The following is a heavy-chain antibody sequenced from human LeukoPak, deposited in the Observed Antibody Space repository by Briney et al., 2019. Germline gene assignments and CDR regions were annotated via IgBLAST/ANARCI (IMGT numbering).Heavy chain of an antibody. CDR2: IIPIFGTA. CDR1: GGTFSGYA. CDR3: ATGLELWTPKFDY. D-gene: IGHD1-7*01. Sequence: SVKVSCKASGGTFSGYAISWVRQAPGQGLEWMGGIIPIFGTANYAQKFQGRVTITADKSTSTAYMELSSLRSEDTAVYYCATGLELWTPKFDYWGQGTLVTVSS. J-gene: IGHJ4*02. V-gene: IGHV1-69*06.